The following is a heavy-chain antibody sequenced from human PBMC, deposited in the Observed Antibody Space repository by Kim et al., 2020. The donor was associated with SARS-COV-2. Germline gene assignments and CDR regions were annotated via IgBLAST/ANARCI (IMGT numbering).Heavy chain of an antibody. Sequence: ADSVKGRFTISRDNAKNSLYLQMNSLRAEDTAVYYCARGIVGATIPGVDYWGQGTLVTVSS. D-gene: IGHD1-26*01. CDR3: ARGIVGATIPGVDY. J-gene: IGHJ4*02. V-gene: IGHV3-48*03.